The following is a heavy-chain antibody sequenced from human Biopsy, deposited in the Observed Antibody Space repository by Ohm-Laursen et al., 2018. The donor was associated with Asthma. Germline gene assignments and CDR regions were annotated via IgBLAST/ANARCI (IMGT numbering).Heavy chain of an antibody. D-gene: IGHD6-19*01. CDR1: GGTFSNFA. V-gene: IGHV1-69*13. J-gene: IGHJ6*02. CDR3: ARCQVGYSSGWSLLLKKIYYSGMDV. Sequence: ASVKVSCKAPGGTFSNFAISWVRQAPGQGLEWLGGIMTVFGTTNYAQKFQGRVTITADESTSTAYMEVTSLRSEDTAIYYCARCQVGYSSGWSLLLKKIYYSGMDVWGQGAAVTVSS. CDR2: IMTVFGTT.